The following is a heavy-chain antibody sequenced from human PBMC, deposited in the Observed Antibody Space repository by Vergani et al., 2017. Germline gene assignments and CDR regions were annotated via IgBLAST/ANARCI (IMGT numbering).Heavy chain of an antibody. CDR1: GFTFSSYA. CDR3: ARQKGYSSSSFDY. CDR2: ISYDGSNK. J-gene: IGHJ4*02. D-gene: IGHD6-6*01. V-gene: IGHV3-30-3*01. Sequence: QVQLVESGGGVVQPGRSLRLSCAASGFTFSSYAMHCVCQAPGKGLEWVAVISYDGSNKYYADSVKGRFTISRDNSKNTLYLQMNSLRAEDTAVYYCARQKGYSSSSFDYWGQGTLVTVSS.